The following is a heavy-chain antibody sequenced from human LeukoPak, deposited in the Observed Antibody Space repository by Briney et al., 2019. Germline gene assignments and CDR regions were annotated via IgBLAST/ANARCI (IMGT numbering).Heavy chain of an antibody. CDR1: GGSISSYY. V-gene: IGHV4-4*07. Sequence: SETLSLTCTVSGGSISSYYWSWIRQPAGKGLEWIGRIYTSGSTNCNPSLKSRVTISVDKSKNQFSLKLSSVTAADTAVYYCARGRDGTGYSLDWFDSWGQGTLVTVSS. CDR3: ARGRDGTGYSLDWFDS. D-gene: IGHD3-22*01. J-gene: IGHJ5*01. CDR2: IYTSGST.